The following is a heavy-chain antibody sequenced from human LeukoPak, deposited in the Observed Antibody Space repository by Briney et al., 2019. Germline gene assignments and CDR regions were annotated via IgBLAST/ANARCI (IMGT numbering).Heavy chain of an antibody. CDR3: ARDYCSSTSCLFDY. D-gene: IGHD2-2*01. CDR1: GYTFTGHH. J-gene: IGHJ4*02. Sequence: ASVKVSCKASGYTFTGHHMHWVRLAPGQGLEWMGRITPNSGDTNYAQKFQGRVTMTRDTSISTAYMELSRLRSDDTAVYYCARDYCSSTSCLFDYWGQGTLVTVSS. V-gene: IGHV1-2*06. CDR2: ITPNSGDT.